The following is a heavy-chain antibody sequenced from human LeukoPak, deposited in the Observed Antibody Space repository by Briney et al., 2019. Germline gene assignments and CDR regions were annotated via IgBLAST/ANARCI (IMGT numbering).Heavy chain of an antibody. V-gene: IGHV4-59*01. CDR2: IYYSGSI. CDR3: ARDAESYASGSYTPFDY. CDR1: GGSISGYA. D-gene: IGHD3-10*01. Sequence: SETLSLTCTVSGGSISGYAWSWIRQPPGKGLEWVGYIYYSGSINYNPSLKSRVTISVDPSKNQFSLKLTSVTAADTAVYFCARDAESYASGSYTPFDYWGQGTLVTVSS. J-gene: IGHJ4*02.